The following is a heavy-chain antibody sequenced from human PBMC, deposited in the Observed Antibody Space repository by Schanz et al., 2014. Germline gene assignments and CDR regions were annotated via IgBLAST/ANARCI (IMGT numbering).Heavy chain of an antibody. CDR2: VSASGGGP. Sequence: EVQLVESGGGLIQPGGSLRLSCAASGFTFSSYNMNWVRQAPGKGLEWVSLVSASGGGPFYADSVKGRFTISRDNSRNTVYLQMSSLRAEDTAVYYCVKDDRGDVVVVAANYWGQGAQVIVSS. J-gene: IGHJ4*02. CDR3: VKDDRGDVVVVAANY. V-gene: IGHV3-23*04. CDR1: GFTFSSYN. D-gene: IGHD2-15*01.